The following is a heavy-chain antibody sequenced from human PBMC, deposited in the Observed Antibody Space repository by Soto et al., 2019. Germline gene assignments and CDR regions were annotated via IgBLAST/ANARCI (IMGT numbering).Heavy chain of an antibody. CDR1: GFTVSSNY. CDR3: AREVVTAIKYYYYGMDV. V-gene: IGHV3-66*01. CDR2: IYSGGST. J-gene: IGHJ6*02. Sequence: GGSLRLSCAASGFTVSSNYMSWVRQAPGKGLEWVSVIYSGGSTYYADSVKGRFTISRDNSKNTLYLQMNSLRAEDTAVYYCAREVVTAIKYYYYGMDVWGQGTTVTV. D-gene: IGHD2-21*02.